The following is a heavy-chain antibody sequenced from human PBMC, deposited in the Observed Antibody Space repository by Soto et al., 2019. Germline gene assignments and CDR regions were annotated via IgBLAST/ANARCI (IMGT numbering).Heavy chain of an antibody. J-gene: IGHJ4*02. CDR1: GFTFSDYY. CDR2: ITSSGSTT. Sequence: LILSCAASGFTFSDYYMSWIRQAPGKGLEWVSSITSSGSTTYYTDSVKGRFTISRDNAKNSLYLQMNSLRAEDTAVYYCARERYSYGPYYFDYWGQGTLVTVSS. CDR3: ARERYSYGPYYFDY. V-gene: IGHV3-11*01. D-gene: IGHD5-18*01.